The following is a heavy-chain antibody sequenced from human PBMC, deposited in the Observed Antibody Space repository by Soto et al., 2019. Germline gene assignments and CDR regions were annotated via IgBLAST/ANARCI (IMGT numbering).Heavy chain of an antibody. CDR2: FDPEDGET. CDR3: ATFRVQWGLLRFLEWAY. V-gene: IGHV1-24*01. D-gene: IGHD3-3*01. J-gene: IGHJ4*02. Sequence: GASVKVSCKVSGYTLTELSMHWVRQAPGKGLEWIGGFDPEDGETIYAQKFQGRVTMTEDTSTDTAYMELSSLRSEDTAVYYCATFRVQWGLLRFLEWAYWGQGTLVTVSS. CDR1: GYTLTELS.